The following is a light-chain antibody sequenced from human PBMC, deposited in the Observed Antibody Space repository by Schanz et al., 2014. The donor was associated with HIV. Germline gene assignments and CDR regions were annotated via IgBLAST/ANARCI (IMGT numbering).Light chain of an antibody. CDR3: ATWDIGLNGPV. CDR2: TNN. J-gene: IGLJ2*01. Sequence: QSVLTQPPSVSAAPGQKVTISCSGSSSNIGSNTVNWYQQLPGTAPKLLIYTNNQRPSGVPDRFSGSKSGTSASLAISGLQSEDEADYFCATWDIGLNGPVFGGGTKLTVL. CDR1: SSNIGSNT. V-gene: IGLV1-44*01.